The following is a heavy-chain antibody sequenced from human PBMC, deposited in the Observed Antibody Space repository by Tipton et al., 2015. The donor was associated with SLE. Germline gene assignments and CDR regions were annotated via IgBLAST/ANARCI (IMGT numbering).Heavy chain of an antibody. V-gene: IGHV3-66*01. CDR1: GFTVSDNY. D-gene: IGHD2-21*02. CDR2: IHSDGNA. CDR3: ARDMRVPAIYGYYYHYGIDV. J-gene: IGHJ6*02. Sequence: SLRLSCAASGFTVSDNYMVWVRQAPGKGLEWVSIIHSDGNAHYADSVKGRFTISRDDSKNTLYLQMNSLRVEDTALYYCARDMRVPAIYGYYYHYGIDVWGQGTTVTVSS.